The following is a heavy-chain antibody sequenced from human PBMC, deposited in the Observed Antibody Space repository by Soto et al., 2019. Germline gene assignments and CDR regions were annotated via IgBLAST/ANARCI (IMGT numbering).Heavy chain of an antibody. CDR3: ARGTIVARQHLDY. CDR2: ISIRGGDE. V-gene: IGHV3-30*03. CDR1: GFTLRRYS. J-gene: IGHJ4*02. Sequence: PGGAPRISCAASGFTLRRYSLHLGPPAPGKGLEWVTVISIRGGDEYYAESVRGRFTISRDDSKNTLYLQMDSLRVEDTAVYYCARGTIVARQHLDYWGQGTLVTVSS. D-gene: IGHD6-6*01.